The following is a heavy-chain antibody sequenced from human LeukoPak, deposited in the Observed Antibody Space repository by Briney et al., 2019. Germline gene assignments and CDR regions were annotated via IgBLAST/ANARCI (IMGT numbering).Heavy chain of an antibody. Sequence: ASVKVSCKASGYTFTGYYXXXXXXAXGQGLXWXGWINPNSGGTNYAQXFQGRXTMTRDTSISTAYMELSRLRSDDTAVYYCAREVTRWLQEIHYWGQGTLVTVSS. CDR2: INPNSGGT. V-gene: IGHV1-2*02. CDR1: GYTFTGYY. J-gene: IGHJ4*02. CDR3: AREVTRWLQEIHY. D-gene: IGHD5-24*01.